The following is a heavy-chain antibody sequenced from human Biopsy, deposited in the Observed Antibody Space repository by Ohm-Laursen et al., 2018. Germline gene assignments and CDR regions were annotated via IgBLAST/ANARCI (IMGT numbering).Heavy chain of an antibody. D-gene: IGHD3-22*01. Sequence: GTLSLTCPASGGSISNNNYYWGWIRQPPGKGLEWIGSIFYRGSTHYKPSLKSRVNISVDTSKNQFSLKLNSVTAADTAVYYCARDYDTSGYYYVSWGQGTLVTVSS. CDR3: ARDYDTSGYYYVS. V-gene: IGHV4-39*01. CDR1: GGSISNNNYY. J-gene: IGHJ5*02. CDR2: IFYRGST.